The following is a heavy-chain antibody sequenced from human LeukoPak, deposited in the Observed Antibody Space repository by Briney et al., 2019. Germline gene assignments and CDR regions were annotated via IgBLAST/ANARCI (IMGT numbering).Heavy chain of an antibody. CDR3: ARVSLGNEPGSPQNYYYYGMDV. Sequence: SVKVSCKASGGTFSSYAISWVRQAPGQGLEWMGGNIPIFGTANYAQKFQGRVTITADESTSTAYMELSSLRSEDTAVYYCARVSLGNEPGSPQNYYYYGMDVWGQGTTVTVSS. V-gene: IGHV1-69*13. CDR1: GGTFSSYA. J-gene: IGHJ6*02. CDR2: NIPIFGTA.